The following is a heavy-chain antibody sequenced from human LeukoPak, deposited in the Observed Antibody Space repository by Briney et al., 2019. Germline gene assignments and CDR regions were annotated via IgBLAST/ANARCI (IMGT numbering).Heavy chain of an antibody. Sequence: SETLSLICTVSGGSISSGDYYWSWIRQPPGKGLEWIGYIYYSGSTYYNPSLKSRVTISVDTSKNQFSLKLSSVTAADTAVYYCASLYDSSGYYHLDYWGQGTLVTVSS. CDR2: IYYSGST. D-gene: IGHD3-22*01. CDR1: GGSISSGDYY. J-gene: IGHJ4*02. CDR3: ASLYDSSGYYHLDY. V-gene: IGHV4-30-4*01.